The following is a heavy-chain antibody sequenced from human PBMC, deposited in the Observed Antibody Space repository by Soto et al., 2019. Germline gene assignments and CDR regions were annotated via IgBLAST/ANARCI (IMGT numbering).Heavy chain of an antibody. V-gene: IGHV3-21*01. J-gene: IGHJ3*02. Sequence: PGGSLRLSCAASGFTFSGYSMNWVRQAPGKGLEWVSSISSSSSDTYYPGSVKGRFTISRENAKNSLYLQMNSLRAGDTAVYYCARDKHNCSGGSCYSLGAFDIWGQGTMVTVSS. CDR1: GFTFSGYS. CDR3: ARDKHNCSGGSCYSLGAFDI. CDR2: ISSSSSDT. D-gene: IGHD2-15*01.